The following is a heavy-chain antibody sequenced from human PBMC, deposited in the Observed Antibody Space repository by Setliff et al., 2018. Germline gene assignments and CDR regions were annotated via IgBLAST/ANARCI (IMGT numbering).Heavy chain of an antibody. J-gene: IGHJ4*02. CDR2: IYPGDSDT. CDR3: ARPTMYYYDSSGQWGFDY. CDR1: GYSFTTYW. V-gene: IGHV5-51*01. D-gene: IGHD3-22*01. Sequence: PGESLKISCKGSGYSFTTYWIAWVRQMSGKGLEWMGVIYPGDSDTRYSPSFQGQVTISADKSISTAYLQWSSLKASDTAMYYCARPTMYYYDSSGQWGFDYWGQGTLVTVSS.